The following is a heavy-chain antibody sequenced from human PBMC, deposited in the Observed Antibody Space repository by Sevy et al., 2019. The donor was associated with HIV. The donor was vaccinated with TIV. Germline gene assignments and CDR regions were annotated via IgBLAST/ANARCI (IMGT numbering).Heavy chain of an antibody. J-gene: IGHJ4*02. D-gene: IGHD3-16*01. Sequence: GGSLRLSCEASGFTFTRYAFHWVRQAPGKGLEWVAVISKEGTNKYYIDSVKGRFTISRDNSRNTLFLQMERLRAEDTAMYFCARDPHAVPHWGSFDSWCQGTLVTVSS. CDR2: ISKEGTNK. V-gene: IGHV3-30-3*01. CDR3: ARDPHAVPHWGSFDS. CDR1: GFTFTRYA.